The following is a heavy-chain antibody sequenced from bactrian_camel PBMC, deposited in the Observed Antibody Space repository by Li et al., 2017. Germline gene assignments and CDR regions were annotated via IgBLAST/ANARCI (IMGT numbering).Heavy chain of an antibody. J-gene: IGHJ4*01. V-gene: IGHV3S10*01. CDR1: GFAFSSIT. D-gene: IGHD5*01. Sequence: DVQLVESGGGLVQPGGSLRLSCVASGFAFSSITTTWVRQTPGKGFEWISTIYYHGTTKYADSVKDRFTISRDNAKTTVFLQMNSLKSEDTAVYYCVGWYDYNYWGQGTQVTVS. CDR3: VGWYDYNY. CDR2: IYYHGTT.